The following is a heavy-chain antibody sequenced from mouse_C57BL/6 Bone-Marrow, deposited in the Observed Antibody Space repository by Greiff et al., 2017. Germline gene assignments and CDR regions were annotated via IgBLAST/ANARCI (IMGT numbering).Heavy chain of an antibody. CDR2: IYPRSGNT. CDR1: GYTFTSYG. J-gene: IGHJ4*01. V-gene: IGHV1-81*01. CDR3: ARTLRVAMDY. Sequence: VQVVESGAELARPGASVKLSCKASGYTFTSYGISWVKQRTGQGLEWIGEIYPRSGNTYYNEKFKGKATLTADKSSSTAYIELRSLTSEDSAVYFCARTLRVAMDYWGQGTSVTVSS. D-gene: IGHD1-1*01.